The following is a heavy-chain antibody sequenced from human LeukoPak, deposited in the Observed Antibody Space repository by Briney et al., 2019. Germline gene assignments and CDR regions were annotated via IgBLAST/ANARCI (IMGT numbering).Heavy chain of an antibody. Sequence: PSETLSLTCTVSGGSVSGSTYYWNWIRQPPGKGLEWIGYIYYSGSTNYNPSLKSRVTISVDTSKNQFSLKLSSVTAADTAVYYCATLVVAGTNWYFDLWGRGTLVTVSS. J-gene: IGHJ2*01. CDR3: ATLVVAGTNWYFDL. V-gene: IGHV4-61*01. CDR2: IYYSGST. D-gene: IGHD6-19*01. CDR1: GGSVSGSTYY.